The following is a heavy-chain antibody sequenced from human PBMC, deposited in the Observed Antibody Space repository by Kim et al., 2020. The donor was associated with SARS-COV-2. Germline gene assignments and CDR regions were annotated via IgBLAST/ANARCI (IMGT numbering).Heavy chain of an antibody. V-gene: IGHV3-49*02. J-gene: IGHJ4*02. CDR3: TRVTAMAEYYFDY. Sequence: YAASVKGRFTISRDDSKSIAYLQMNSLKTEDTAVYYCTRVTAMAEYYFDYWGQGTLVTVSS. D-gene: IGHD5-18*01.